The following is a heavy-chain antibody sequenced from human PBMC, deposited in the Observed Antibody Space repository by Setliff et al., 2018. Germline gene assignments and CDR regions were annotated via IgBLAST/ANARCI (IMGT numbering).Heavy chain of an antibody. J-gene: IGHJ6*02. D-gene: IGHD6-19*01. V-gene: IGHV3-15*01. CDR1: GFTFSNAW. CDR3: TTALVVAGHSNFDYNMDV. CDR2: IKSKTDGGTT. Sequence: PGGSLRLSCAASGFTFSNAWMSWVRQAPGKGLEWVGRIKSKTDGGTTDYAAPVKGRFTISRDDSKNTLYLQMNSLKTEDTAVYYCTTALVVAGHSNFDYNMDVWGQGTTVTVSS.